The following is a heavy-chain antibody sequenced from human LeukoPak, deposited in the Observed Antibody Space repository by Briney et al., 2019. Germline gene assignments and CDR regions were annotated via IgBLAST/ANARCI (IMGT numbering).Heavy chain of an antibody. D-gene: IGHD1-20*01. CDR1: GFTFSSYS. J-gene: IGHJ4*02. CDR3: ARDRDNWNDPYFDY. CDR2: ISSSSSYI. V-gene: IGHV3-21*01. Sequence: GGSLRLSCAASGFTFSSYSMNWVRQAPGKGLEWVSSISSSSSYIYYADSVKGRFTISRDNAKNSLYLQMNRLRAEDTAVYYCARDRDNWNDPYFDYWGQGTLVTVSS.